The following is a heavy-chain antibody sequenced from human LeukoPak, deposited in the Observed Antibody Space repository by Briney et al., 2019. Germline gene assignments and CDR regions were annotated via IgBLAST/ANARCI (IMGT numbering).Heavy chain of an antibody. CDR2: IYTSGST. Sequence: PSETLSLTCTVSGGSISSYYWSWLRQPAGKGLEWIGRIYTSGSTNFNPSLKSRVTMSVDTSKNQFSLKLSSVTAADTAVYYCARGGAARDDAFDIWGQGTMVTVSS. CDR3: ARGGAARDDAFDI. V-gene: IGHV4-4*07. J-gene: IGHJ3*02. CDR1: GGSISSYY. D-gene: IGHD6-6*01.